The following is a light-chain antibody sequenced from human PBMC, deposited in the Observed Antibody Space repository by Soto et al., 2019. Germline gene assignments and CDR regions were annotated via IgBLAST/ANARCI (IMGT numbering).Light chain of an antibody. V-gene: IGLV3-9*01. J-gene: IGLJ1*01. CDR2: RDT. CDR1: NIGGKN. Sequence: SYELTQPLSVSVALGQTARITCAGNNIGGKNVHWYQQKPGQAPVLVIYRDTNRPSGIPERFSGSNSGNTATLTISRVQAGDEADYFCQVWDSGTYVFATGTKVTVL. CDR3: QVWDSGTYV.